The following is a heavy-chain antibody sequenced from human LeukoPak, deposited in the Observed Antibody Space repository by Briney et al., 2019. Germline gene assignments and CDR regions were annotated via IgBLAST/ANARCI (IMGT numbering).Heavy chain of an antibody. J-gene: IGHJ4*02. V-gene: IGHV4-4*07. CDR1: GDSITRNY. CDR2: IYNSGNT. Sequence: SETLSLTCTVSGDSITRNYWSWIRQPAGKGLEWIGRIYNSGNTNYSPSLESRVTMSTDTSKNQFSLKLTSVTAADTAVYYCARGSFDSSGYYVFDYWVQGTLVTVSS. CDR3: ARGSFDSSGYYVFDY. D-gene: IGHD3-22*01.